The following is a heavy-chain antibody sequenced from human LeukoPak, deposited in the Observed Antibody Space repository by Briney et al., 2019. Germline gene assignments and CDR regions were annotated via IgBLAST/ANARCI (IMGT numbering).Heavy chain of an antibody. J-gene: IGHJ5*02. D-gene: IGHD3-22*01. CDR3: AKDGHGSSGYHH. CDR1: GFTFSSYG. Sequence: PGRSLRPSCAASGFTFSSYGMHWVRQAPGKGLKWVAVISYDGSNKYYADSVKGRFTISRDNSKNTLYLQMNSLRAEDTAVYYCAKDGHGSSGYHHWGQGTLVTVSS. CDR2: ISYDGSNK. V-gene: IGHV3-30*18.